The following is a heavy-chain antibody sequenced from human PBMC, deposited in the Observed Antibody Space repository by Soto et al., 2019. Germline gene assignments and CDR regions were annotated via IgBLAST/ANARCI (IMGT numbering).Heavy chain of an antibody. CDR3: ARISKWMVTPFEY. J-gene: IGHJ4*02. V-gene: IGHV4-39*01. Sequence: PSETLSLTCTVSGVSISSSSYYWGWIGQPPGKGLEWIGSIYYSGSTYYNPSLKSRVTISVDTSKNQFSLKLSSVTAADTAVYYCARISKWMVTPFEYWGQGTLVTVSS. CDR2: IYYSGST. D-gene: IGHD6-19*01. CDR1: GVSISSSSYY.